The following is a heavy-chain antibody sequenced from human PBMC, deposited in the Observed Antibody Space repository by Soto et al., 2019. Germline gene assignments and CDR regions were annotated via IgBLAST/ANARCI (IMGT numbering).Heavy chain of an antibody. J-gene: IGHJ2*01. Sequence: EVQLVESGGGLVQPGGSLIRSCAASGFTLSSYWMHWVRQAPGKGLVWVSRINSDGSSTSYADSVKGRFTISRDNAKNTLYLQMHSLRAEDTAVYSCARGGSLNWYFDLWGRGTLVTVSS. V-gene: IGHV3-74*01. CDR2: INSDGSST. CDR1: GFTLSSYW. D-gene: IGHD1-26*01. CDR3: ARGGSLNWYFDL.